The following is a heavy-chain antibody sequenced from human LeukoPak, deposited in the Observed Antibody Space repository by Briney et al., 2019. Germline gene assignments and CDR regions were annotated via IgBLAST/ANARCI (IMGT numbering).Heavy chain of an antibody. V-gene: IGHV4-59*01. CDR2: IYYSGST. Sequence: PSETLSLTCTVPGGSISSYYWSWIRQPPGKGLEWIGYIYYSGSTNYNPSLKSRVTISVDTSKNQFSLKLSSVTAADTAVYYCARRMSSSTSLYYYYMDVWGKGTTVTVSS. CDR3: ARRMSSSTSLYYYYMDV. CDR1: GGSISSYY. J-gene: IGHJ6*03. D-gene: IGHD2-2*01.